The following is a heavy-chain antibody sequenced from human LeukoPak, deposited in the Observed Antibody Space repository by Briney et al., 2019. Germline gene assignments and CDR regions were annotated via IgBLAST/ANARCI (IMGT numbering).Heavy chain of an antibody. D-gene: IGHD5-24*01. CDR2: IYYSGST. Sequence: PSQTLSLTCNVSGDSISSGNYYWSWIRQPPGKGLVWIGYIYYSGSTYYNPSLKSRITISVDTSKNQFSLKLSSETAADTAVYYCARDRDGYNFIDYWGQGTLVTVSS. CDR1: GDSISSGNYY. CDR3: ARDRDGYNFIDY. V-gene: IGHV4-30-4*08. J-gene: IGHJ4*02.